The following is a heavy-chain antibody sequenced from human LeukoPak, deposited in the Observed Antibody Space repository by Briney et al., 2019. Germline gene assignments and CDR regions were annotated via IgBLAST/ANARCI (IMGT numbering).Heavy chain of an antibody. J-gene: IGHJ6*03. CDR2: IIPIFGTA. V-gene: IGHV1-69*01. D-gene: IGHD6-6*01. CDR1: GGTFSSYA. Sequence: GSSVKVSCKASGGTFSSYAISWVRQAPGQGLEWMGGIIPIFGTANYAQKIQGRITITSDESTSTAYMELSRLRSEDTAVYYCAGFSSSSPYYYYYMDVWGKGTTVTVSS. CDR3: AGFSSSSPYYYYYMDV.